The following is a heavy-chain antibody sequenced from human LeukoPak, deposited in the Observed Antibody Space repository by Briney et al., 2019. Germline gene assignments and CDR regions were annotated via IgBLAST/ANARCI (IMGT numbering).Heavy chain of an antibody. J-gene: IGHJ4*02. CDR2: ISSSSSYI. D-gene: IGHD3-22*01. V-gene: IGHV3-21*01. Sequence: LGGSLRLSCAASGFTFSSYSMNWVRQAPGKGLEWVSSISSSSSYIYYADSVKGRFTISRDNAKNSLYLQMNSLRAEDTAVYYCARNLWDYYDSSGYLPNDYWGQGTLVTVSS. CDR1: GFTFSSYS. CDR3: ARNLWDYYDSSGYLPNDY.